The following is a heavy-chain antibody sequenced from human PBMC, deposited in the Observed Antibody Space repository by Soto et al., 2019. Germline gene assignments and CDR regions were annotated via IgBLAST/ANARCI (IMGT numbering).Heavy chain of an antibody. CDR3: ARDMYYYDSSAPGP. CDR1: GFTFSSYA. V-gene: IGHV3-66*01. J-gene: IGHJ5*02. CDR2: IYSGGST. D-gene: IGHD3-22*01. Sequence: PGGSQRLSCAAPGFTFSSYAMHWVRKAPGKGLEWVSVIYSGGSTYYADSVKDRFTISRDNSKNTLYLQMNSLRAEDTAVYYCARDMYYYDSSAPGPWGQGTLVTVSS.